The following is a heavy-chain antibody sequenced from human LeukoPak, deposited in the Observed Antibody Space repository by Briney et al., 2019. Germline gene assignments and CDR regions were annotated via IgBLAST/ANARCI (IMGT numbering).Heavy chain of an antibody. V-gene: IGHV3-48*01. CDR1: GFTFSSYS. D-gene: IGHD5-18*01. CDR3: ARGGSGYSYGKIDY. J-gene: IGHJ4*02. Sequence: GGSLRLSCAASGFTFSSYSMNWVRQAPGKGLEWLSYISSSSSIIYYADSVKGRFTISRDNAKNSLYLQMNSLRAEDTAVYYCARGGSGYSYGKIDYWGQGTLVTVSS. CDR2: ISSSSSII.